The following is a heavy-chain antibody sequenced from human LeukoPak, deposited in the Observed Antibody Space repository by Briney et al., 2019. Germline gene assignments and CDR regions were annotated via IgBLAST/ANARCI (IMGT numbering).Heavy chain of an antibody. CDR2: ISGSGGST. D-gene: IGHD2-2*01. J-gene: IGHJ4*02. CDR1: GFTFSSYA. CDR3: AKDHIVVVPAAMGQFDY. Sequence: GSLRLSCAASGFTFSSYAMSWVRQAPGKGLEWVSAISGSGGSTYYADSVKGRFTISRDNSKNTLYLQMNSLRAEDTAVYYCAKDHIVVVPAAMGQFDYWGQGTLVTVSS. V-gene: IGHV3-23*01.